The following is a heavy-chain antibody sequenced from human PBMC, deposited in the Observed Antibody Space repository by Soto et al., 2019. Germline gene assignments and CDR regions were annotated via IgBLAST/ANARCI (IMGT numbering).Heavy chain of an antibody. J-gene: IGHJ5*02. CDR1: GFTLTPYS. CDR2: ISGSSNTI. V-gene: IGHV3-48*02. CDR3: ARLGPYGSGSYSFRYNWFDP. Sequence: GGSLRLSCAASGFTLTPYSMNWVRQAPGKGLEWISYISGSSNTINYADSVKGRFTISRDNTKNSLYLQMNSLRDEDTAVYYCARLGPYGSGSYSFRYNWFDPWGQGTLVTVS. D-gene: IGHD3-10*01.